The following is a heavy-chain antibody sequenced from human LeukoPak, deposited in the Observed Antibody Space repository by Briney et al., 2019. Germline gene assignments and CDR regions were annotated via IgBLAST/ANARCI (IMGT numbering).Heavy chain of an antibody. CDR2: LNPSGGST. J-gene: IGHJ4*02. D-gene: IGHD2-2*01. CDR3: ASDPDCSSTSCRGGY. CDR1: GYTFTSYY. Sequence: ASVKVSCKASGYTFTSYYMHWVRQASGQGLEWMGILNPSGGSTSYAEKLQDRVTMTRDTSTSTVYIERSSLRSEDTAVYYCASDPDCSSTSCRGGYWGQGTLVTVSS. V-gene: IGHV1-46*03.